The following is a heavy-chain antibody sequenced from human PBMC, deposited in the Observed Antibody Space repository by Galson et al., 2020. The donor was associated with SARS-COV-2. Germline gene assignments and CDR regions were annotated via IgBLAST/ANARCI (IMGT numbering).Heavy chain of an antibody. V-gene: IGHV3-21*01. CDR2: ISSSSSYI. J-gene: IGHJ6*02. CDR1: GFTFSSYS. CDR3: ARQKVVAAIYYYGMDV. D-gene: IGHD2-15*01. Sequence: GSLRLSCAASGFTFSSYSMNWVRQAPGKGLEWVSSISSSSSYIYYADSVKGRFTISRDNAKNSLYLQMNSLRAEDTAVYYCARQKVVAAIYYYGMDVWGQGTTVTVSS.